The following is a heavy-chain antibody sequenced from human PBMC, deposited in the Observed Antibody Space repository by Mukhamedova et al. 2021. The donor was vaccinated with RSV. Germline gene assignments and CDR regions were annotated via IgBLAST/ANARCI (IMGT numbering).Heavy chain of an antibody. CDR3: ARSTYYDFWSGYRPLYYFDY. D-gene: IGHD3-3*01. V-gene: IGHV4-34*01. Sequence: GEINHSGSTNHNPSLKSRVTISVDTSKNQFSLKLSSVTAADTAVYYCARSTYYDFWSGYRPLYYFDYWGQGTLVTVSS. CDR2: INHSGST. J-gene: IGHJ4*02.